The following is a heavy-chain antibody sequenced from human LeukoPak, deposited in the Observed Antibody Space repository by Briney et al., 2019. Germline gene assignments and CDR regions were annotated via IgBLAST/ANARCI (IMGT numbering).Heavy chain of an antibody. Sequence: KPSETLSLTCTVSGGSISSYYWSWIRQPPGKGLEYIGYIYYSGSTNYNPSLKSRLTISVDTSKNQFSLKLSSVTAADTAMYYCAKSGGYGLIDYWGQGTLVTVSS. CDR1: GGSISSYY. CDR3: AKSGGYGLIDY. D-gene: IGHD1-26*01. J-gene: IGHJ4*02. V-gene: IGHV4-59*08. CDR2: IYYSGST.